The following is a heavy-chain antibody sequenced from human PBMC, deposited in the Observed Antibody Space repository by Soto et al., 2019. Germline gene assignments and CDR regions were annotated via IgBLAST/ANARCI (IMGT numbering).Heavy chain of an antibody. CDR3: SGVGRYSRGGNDY. Sequence: GGSLRLSCAASGFTFSSYEMNWVRQAPGKGLEWVSYISSSGSTIYYADSVKGRFTISRDNAKNSLYLQMNSLRAEDTAVYYCSGVGRYSRGGNDYWGQGTLVTVSS. CDR1: GFTFSSYE. J-gene: IGHJ4*02. V-gene: IGHV3-48*03. CDR2: ISSSGSTI. D-gene: IGHD6-19*01.